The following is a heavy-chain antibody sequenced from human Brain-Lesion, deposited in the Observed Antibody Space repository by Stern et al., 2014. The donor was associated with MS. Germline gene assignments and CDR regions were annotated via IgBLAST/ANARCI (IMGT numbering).Heavy chain of an antibody. Sequence: EDQLVESGGGLVQPGGSLRLSCAASGFTFGNYWMHWVRQAPGKGLGWVSRVNNDGRRTSYADSVKGRFTMSRDNAKNTLYLQMNSLRVEDTAIYYCARGERWFDSWGQGTLVTVSS. D-gene: IGHD3-10*01. J-gene: IGHJ5*01. CDR1: GFTFGNYW. V-gene: IGHV3-74*02. CDR2: VNNDGRRT. CDR3: ARGERWFDS.